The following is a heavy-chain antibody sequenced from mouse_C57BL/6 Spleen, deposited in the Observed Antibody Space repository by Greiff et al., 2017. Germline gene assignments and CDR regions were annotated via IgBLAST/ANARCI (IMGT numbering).Heavy chain of an antibody. D-gene: IGHD2-4*01. CDR2: IYPGDGDT. V-gene: IGHV1-82*01. Sequence: QVQLQQSGPELVKPGASVKISCKASGYAFSSSWMNWVKQRPGKGLEWIGRIYPGDGDTNYNGKFKGKATLTADKSSSTAYMQLSSLTSEDSAVYFCARGYDYGEDYAMDYWGQGTSVTVSS. CDR1: GYAFSSSW. CDR3: ARGYDYGEDYAMDY. J-gene: IGHJ4*01.